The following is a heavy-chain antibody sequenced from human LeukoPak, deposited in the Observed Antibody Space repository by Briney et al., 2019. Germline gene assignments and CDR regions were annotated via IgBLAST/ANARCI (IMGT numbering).Heavy chain of an antibody. CDR2: ISYDGRDK. J-gene: IGHJ4*02. CDR3: AKDRNPIADYYFAI. CDR1: GFTFSTYA. D-gene: IGHD1-14*01. V-gene: IGHV3-30*04. Sequence: GTSLRLSCAASGFTFSTYAMHWVRHSPGKVLEWVTAISYDGRDKHHADSVKGRFTIYRDNSKETLYLQMTSLRAEDTAVYYCAKDRNPIADYYFAIWGRGTPVTVSS.